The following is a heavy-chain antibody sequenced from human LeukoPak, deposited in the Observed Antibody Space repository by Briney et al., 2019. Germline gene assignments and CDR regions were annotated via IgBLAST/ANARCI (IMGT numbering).Heavy chain of an antibody. D-gene: IGHD6-13*01. V-gene: IGHV4-39*07. CDR3: ARSEGIAAAGTFWFDP. J-gene: IGHJ5*02. CDR1: GGSISSSSCY. CDR2: IYYSGST. Sequence: SETLSLTCTVSGGSISSSSCYWGWIRQPPGKGLEWIGSIYYSGSTYYNPSLKSRVTISVDTSKNQFSLKLSSVTAADTAVYYCARSEGIAAAGTFWFDPWGQGTLVTVSS.